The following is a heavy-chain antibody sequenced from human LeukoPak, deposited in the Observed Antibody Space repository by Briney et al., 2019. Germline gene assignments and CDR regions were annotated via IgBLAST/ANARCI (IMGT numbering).Heavy chain of an antibody. D-gene: IGHD3-22*01. CDR3: ASETVYYYDSSGYEGKAFDI. Sequence: PSQTLPLTCAVSGGSTRSGGYYWSWIRQPPGKGLEWIGYIYYSGSTNYNPSLKSRVTISVDTSKNQFSLKLSSVTAADTAVYYCASETVYYYDSSGYEGKAFDIWGQGTMVTVSS. J-gene: IGHJ3*02. CDR2: IYYSGST. V-gene: IGHV4-61*08. CDR1: GGSTRSGGYY.